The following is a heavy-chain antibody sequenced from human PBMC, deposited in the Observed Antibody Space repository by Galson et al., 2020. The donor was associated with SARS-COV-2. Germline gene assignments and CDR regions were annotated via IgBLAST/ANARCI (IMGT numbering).Heavy chain of an antibody. J-gene: IGHJ5*02. CDR2: INPNSGGT. D-gene: IGHD6-13*01. CDR3: ARDVVLRWQQLVLGWFDP. V-gene: IGHV1-2*02. CDR1: GYTFNGYY. Sequence: ASVKVSCKASGYTFNGYYMHWVRQAPGQGLEWMGWINPNSGGTNYAQKFQGRVTMTRDTSISTAYMELSRLRSDDTAVYYCARDVVLRWQQLVLGWFDPWGQGTLVTVSS.